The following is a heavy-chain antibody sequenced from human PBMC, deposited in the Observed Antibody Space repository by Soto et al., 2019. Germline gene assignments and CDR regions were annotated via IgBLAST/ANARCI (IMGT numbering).Heavy chain of an antibody. CDR1: GASISNYY. Sequence: SETLSLTCTASGASISNYYWSWIRQPPGKGLEWIGYIYYSGSTNYNPALKSRATISVDTSKNQFSLKLSSVTAADTAVYYCASTSGSFDGHDAFDIWGQGTMVTVSS. D-gene: IGHD1-26*01. CDR3: ASTSGSFDGHDAFDI. J-gene: IGHJ3*02. V-gene: IGHV4-59*01. CDR2: IYYSGST.